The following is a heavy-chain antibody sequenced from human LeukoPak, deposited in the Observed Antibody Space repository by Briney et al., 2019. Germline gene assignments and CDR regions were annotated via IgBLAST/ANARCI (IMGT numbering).Heavy chain of an antibody. CDR2: IYYSGST. J-gene: IGHJ4*02. CDR3: ARDIRGSSRTGLQTYFDY. D-gene: IGHD6-13*01. CDR1: GGSISSYY. Sequence: PSETLSLTCTVSGGSISSYYWSWIRQPPGKGLEWIGYIYYSGSTNYNPSLKSRVTISVDTSKNQFSLKLSSVTAADPAVYYCARDIRGSSRTGLQTYFDYWGQGTLVTVSS. V-gene: IGHV4-59*01.